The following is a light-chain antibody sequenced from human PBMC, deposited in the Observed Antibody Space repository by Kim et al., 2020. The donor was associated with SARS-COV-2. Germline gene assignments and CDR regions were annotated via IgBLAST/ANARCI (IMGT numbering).Light chain of an antibody. Sequence: EIVLTQSPGTLSLSPGERATLSCRASQSVSSSYLAWYQQKPGQAPRLLIYGASSRATGIPDRFSGSGSGTDFTLTTSRLEPEDFAVYYCQRYGSSPWTFGRGTKVDIK. CDR3: QRYGSSPWT. J-gene: IGKJ1*01. CDR2: GAS. CDR1: QSVSSSY. V-gene: IGKV3-20*01.